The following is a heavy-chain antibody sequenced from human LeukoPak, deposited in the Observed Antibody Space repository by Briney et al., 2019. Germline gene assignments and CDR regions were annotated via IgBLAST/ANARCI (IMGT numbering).Heavy chain of an antibody. CDR2: LIPIYGSA. D-gene: IGHD3-22*01. CDR3: AGFFYDNSGDAFDI. Sequence: GASVTVSCKASGDTFSSYAIIWVRQAPGQGLEWMGGLIPIYGSANYAQKFQGRLTITSDESTRTVYMELSSLRPEDSAVHYCAGFFYDNSGDAFDIWGQGTMVTVSS. CDR1: GDTFSSYA. J-gene: IGHJ3*02. V-gene: IGHV1-69*13.